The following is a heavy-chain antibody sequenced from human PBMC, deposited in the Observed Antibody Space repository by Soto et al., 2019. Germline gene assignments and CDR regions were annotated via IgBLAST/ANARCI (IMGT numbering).Heavy chain of an antibody. Sequence: ASVKVSFKASGYTFTSYYMHWVRQAPGQGLEWMGIINPSGGSTSYAQKFQGRVTMTRDTSTSTVYMELSSLRSEDTAVYYCARDTAGTMVRGVIMFGYGMDVWGQGTTVTVSS. CDR2: INPSGGST. CDR1: GYTFTSYY. CDR3: ARDTAGTMVRGVIMFGYGMDV. V-gene: IGHV1-46*01. D-gene: IGHD3-10*01. J-gene: IGHJ6*02.